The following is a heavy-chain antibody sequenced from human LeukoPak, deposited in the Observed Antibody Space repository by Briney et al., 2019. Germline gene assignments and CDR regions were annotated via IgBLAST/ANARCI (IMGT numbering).Heavy chain of an antibody. Sequence: GGSLRLSCAASGFTFSNAWMSWVRQGPGKGLVWVSRIKSDGSNYYAGSVKGRFTISRDNTKNTLYLQMNSLRAEDTAVYYCARGAWTAYYFDYWGQGTLVTVSS. CDR2: IKSDGSNY. CDR1: GFTFSNAW. D-gene: IGHD3/OR15-3a*01. CDR3: ARGAWTAYYFDY. V-gene: IGHV3-74*01. J-gene: IGHJ4*02.